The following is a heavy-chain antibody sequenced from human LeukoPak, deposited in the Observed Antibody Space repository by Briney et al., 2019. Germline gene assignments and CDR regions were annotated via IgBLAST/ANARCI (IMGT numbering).Heavy chain of an antibody. D-gene: IGHD3-10*01. CDR2: INHSGST. V-gene: IGHV4-34*01. CDR1: GGSFSGYY. J-gene: IGHJ4*02. Sequence: KPSETLSLTCAVYGGSFSGYYWSWIRQPPGKRLEWIGEINHSGSTNYNPSLKSRVTISVDTSKNQFSLKLSSVTAADTAVYYCARGSRFTMVRGILFDYWGQGTLVTVSS. CDR3: ARGSRFTMVRGILFDY.